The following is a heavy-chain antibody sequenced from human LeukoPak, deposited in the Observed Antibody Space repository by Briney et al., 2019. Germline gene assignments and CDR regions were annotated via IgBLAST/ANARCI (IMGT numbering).Heavy chain of an antibody. CDR3: ASLFHYYDSSGYYSGSSPTFDY. J-gene: IGHJ4*02. Sequence: PSETLSLTCAVYGGSFSGYYWSWIRQPPGKGLEWIGEINHSGSTNYNPSLKSRVTISVDTSKNQFSLKLSSVTAADTAVYYRASLFHYYDSSGYYSGSSPTFDYWGQGTLVTVSS. CDR1: GGSFSGYY. CDR2: INHSGST. V-gene: IGHV4-34*01. D-gene: IGHD3-22*01.